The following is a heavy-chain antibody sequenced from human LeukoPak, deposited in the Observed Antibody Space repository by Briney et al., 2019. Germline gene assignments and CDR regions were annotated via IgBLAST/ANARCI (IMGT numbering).Heavy chain of an antibody. D-gene: IGHD3-3*01. Sequence: SCPTLLKPTHTLTLTCTFTGCSRRTTGEGVDWIRQLQGNALEWIAANDWADDNRYSLSLNSRLTIPKVTSKNAVDLTVTNMDPVDTATYYCAHRFRDMEWLSFDYWGQGTLVTVSS. CDR1: GCSRRTTGEG. J-gene: IGHJ4*02. CDR2: NDWADDN. CDR3: AHRFRDMEWLSFDY. V-gene: IGHV2-5*02.